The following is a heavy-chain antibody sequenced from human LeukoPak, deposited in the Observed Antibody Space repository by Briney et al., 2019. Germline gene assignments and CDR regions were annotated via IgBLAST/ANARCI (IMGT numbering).Heavy chain of an antibody. CDR3: ARDRLTSGSYFFDY. Sequence: GGSLRLSCAASGFTFTDYYMGWIRQAPGKGLEWVSYIRNIGGINSFADSVRGRFTISRDNAKNSMYLQMNSLRAEDTAVYYCARDRLTSGSYFFDYWGQGTLVTVSS. J-gene: IGHJ4*02. CDR1: GFTFTDYY. D-gene: IGHD1-26*01. V-gene: IGHV3-11*04. CDR2: IRNIGGIN.